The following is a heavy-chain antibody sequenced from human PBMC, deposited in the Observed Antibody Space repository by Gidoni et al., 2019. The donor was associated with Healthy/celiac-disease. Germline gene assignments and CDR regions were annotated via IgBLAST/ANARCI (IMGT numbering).Heavy chain of an antibody. Sequence: QVQLVESGGGVVQPGRSLRLSCAASGFTFSSYAMHWVRQAPGKGLEGVAVISYDGSNKYYADSVKGRFTISRDNSKNTLYLQMNSLRAEDTAVYYCAREVLDAFDIWGQGTMVTVSS. CDR3: AREVLDAFDI. J-gene: IGHJ3*02. CDR1: GFTFSSYA. CDR2: ISYDGSNK. V-gene: IGHV3-30-3*01.